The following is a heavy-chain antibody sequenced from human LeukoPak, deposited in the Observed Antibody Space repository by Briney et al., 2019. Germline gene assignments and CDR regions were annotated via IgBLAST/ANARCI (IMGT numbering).Heavy chain of an antibody. J-gene: IGHJ4*02. CDR1: GFTFSTYS. V-gene: IGHV3-15*01. CDR3: TTDHWHTVTTGRDY. Sequence: PGGSLRLSCAASGFTFSTYSMTWVRQAPGKGLEWVGRIKRKTDGGTTDYAAPVKGRFTISRDDSKNTLYLQMNSLKTEDTAVYYCTTDHWHTVTTGRDYWGQGTLVTVSS. D-gene: IGHD4-17*01. CDR2: IKRKTDGGTT.